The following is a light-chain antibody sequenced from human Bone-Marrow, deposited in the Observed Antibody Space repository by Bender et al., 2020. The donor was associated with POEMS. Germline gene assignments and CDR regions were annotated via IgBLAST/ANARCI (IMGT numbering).Light chain of an antibody. CDR3: SGWDVSLSGWV. J-gene: IGLJ3*02. Sequence: QSVVTQPPSLSEAPRQRVTISCSGSSSNIGNHGVNWYQQLPGEAPKLLIYYDDLLTPGVSDRFSASKSGNSASLDIGELESEDEALDYCSGWDVSLSGWVFGGGTKLTVL. V-gene: IGLV1-36*01. CDR2: YDD. CDR1: SSNIGNHG.